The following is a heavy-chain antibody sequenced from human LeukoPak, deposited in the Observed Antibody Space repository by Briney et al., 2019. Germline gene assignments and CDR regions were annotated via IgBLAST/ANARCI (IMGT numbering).Heavy chain of an antibody. CDR2: INPNSGGT. V-gene: IGHV1-2*06. Sequence: ASVKVSCKASGYTFIGYYIQWVRQAPGQGLEWMGRINPNSGGTNYAEKVQGRVTMTTDTSITTAYMDLSRLRSDDTAVYYCARVRRIHYYFDYWGQGTLVTVSS. J-gene: IGHJ4*02. CDR3: ARVRRIHYYFDY. CDR1: GYTFIGYY.